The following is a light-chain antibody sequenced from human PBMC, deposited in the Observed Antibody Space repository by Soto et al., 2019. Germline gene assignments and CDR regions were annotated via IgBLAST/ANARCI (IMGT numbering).Light chain of an antibody. Sequence: DIQMTQSPSSLSASVGDRVTITCRASQRIGSYFIWYQQKQGKAPQILIYAVSNLQSGVPSRFSGSGSGTDFTLTISSLQPEDFATYYCQQSYSSPRTFGQGTKVEIK. J-gene: IGKJ1*01. V-gene: IGKV1-39*01. CDR3: QQSYSSPRT. CDR1: QRIGSY. CDR2: AVS.